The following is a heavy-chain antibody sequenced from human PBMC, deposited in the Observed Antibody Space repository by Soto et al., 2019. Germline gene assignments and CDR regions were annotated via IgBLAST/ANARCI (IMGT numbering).Heavy chain of an antibody. J-gene: IGHJ3*02. CDR1: GYTFTSYA. V-gene: IGHV1-3*01. Sequence: GASVKVSCKASGYTFTSYAIHWVRQAPGQRLEWMGWINAGDGKTKYSQKFQGRVTITRDTSASTAYMELSSLRSEDTAVYYCARRGGILVVRGAFEIWGPGSLIAVSS. CDR2: INAGDGKT. D-gene: IGHD2-2*01. CDR3: ARRGGILVVRGAFEI.